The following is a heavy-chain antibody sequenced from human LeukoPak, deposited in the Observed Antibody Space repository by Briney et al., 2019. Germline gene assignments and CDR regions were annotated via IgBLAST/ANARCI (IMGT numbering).Heavy chain of an antibody. D-gene: IGHD3-10*01. CDR3: ARDRSVTYGSGSYSHDY. J-gene: IGHJ4*02. Sequence: GGSLRLSCAASGFTFSSYEMNWVRQAPGKGLEWVSYISSSGSTIYYADSVKGRFTISRDNAKNSLYLQMNSLRAEDTAVYYCARDRSVTYGSGSYSHDYWGQGTLVTVSS. V-gene: IGHV3-48*03. CDR2: ISSSGSTI. CDR1: GFTFSSYE.